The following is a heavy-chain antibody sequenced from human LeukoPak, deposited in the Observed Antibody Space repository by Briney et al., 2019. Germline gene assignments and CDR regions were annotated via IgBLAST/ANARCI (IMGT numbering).Heavy chain of an antibody. V-gene: IGHV1-2*02. J-gene: IGHJ4*02. Sequence: GASVKVSVKASGYTFTFYYMHWVRQAPGQGLEWMGWINPNSGGTNYAQKFQGRVTMTRDTSISTAYMELSRLRSDDTAVYYCALGWTVTTHFDYWGQGTLVTVSS. CDR1: GYTFTFYY. CDR2: INPNSGGT. CDR3: ALGWTVTTHFDY. D-gene: IGHD4-17*01.